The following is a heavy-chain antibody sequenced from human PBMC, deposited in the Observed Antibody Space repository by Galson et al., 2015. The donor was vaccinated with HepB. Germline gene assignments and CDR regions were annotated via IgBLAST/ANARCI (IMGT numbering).Heavy chain of an antibody. D-gene: IGHD3-3*01. J-gene: IGHJ3*02. Sequence: SCKASGYTFTSYAMHWVRQAPGKGLEYVSGVSSNGFSTYYADSVKDRFTISRDNSKNILYLQMGSLRAEDMAVYYCARGLVGAITIFGAGAFDIWGQGTMVTVSS. CDR1: GYTFTSYA. CDR2: VSSNGFST. CDR3: ARGLVGAITIFGAGAFDI. V-gene: IGHV3-64*02.